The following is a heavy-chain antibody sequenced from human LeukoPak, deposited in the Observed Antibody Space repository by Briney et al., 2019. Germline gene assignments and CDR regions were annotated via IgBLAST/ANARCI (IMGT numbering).Heavy chain of an antibody. CDR3: ARQIRSGSYTGYFDY. V-gene: IGHV4-39*01. CDR2: IYYSGST. D-gene: IGHD3-10*01. J-gene: IGHJ4*02. CDR1: GGSISSSSYY. Sequence: PSETLSLICTVSGGSISSSSYYWGWIRQPPGKGLEWIGSIYYSGSTYYNPSLKSRVTISVDTSKNQFSLKLISVTAADTAVYYCARQIRSGSYTGYFDYWGQGTLVTVSS.